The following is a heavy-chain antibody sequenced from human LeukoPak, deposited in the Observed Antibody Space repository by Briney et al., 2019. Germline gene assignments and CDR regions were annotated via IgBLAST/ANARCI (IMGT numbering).Heavy chain of an antibody. J-gene: IGHJ4*02. V-gene: IGHV5-51*01. CDR2: IYAGDSDT. CDR3: ARRQGCSNTACPPDY. CDR1: GFSFNTYW. Sequence: GESLKISCKGSGFSFNTYWIGWVRQIPGKGLEWTGIIYAGDSDTGYSPSFQGQVTISVDKSISTAYLQWSSLKASDTAMYYCARRQGCSNTACPPDYWGQGTLVTVSS. D-gene: IGHD2-2*01.